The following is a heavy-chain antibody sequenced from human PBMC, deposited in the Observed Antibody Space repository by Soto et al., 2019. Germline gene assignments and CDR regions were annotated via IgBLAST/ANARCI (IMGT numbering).Heavy chain of an antibody. D-gene: IGHD3-22*01. CDR3: ARAVTYDSSGYNYHYYGMDV. V-gene: IGHV3-53*01. Sequence: GGSLRLSCAASGFTVSSNYMSWVRQAPGKGLEWVSVIYSGGSTYYADSVKGRFTISRDNSKNTLYLQMNSLRAEDTAVYYCARAVTYDSSGYNYHYYGMDVWGQGTTVTVSS. J-gene: IGHJ6*02. CDR2: IYSGGST. CDR1: GFTVSSNY.